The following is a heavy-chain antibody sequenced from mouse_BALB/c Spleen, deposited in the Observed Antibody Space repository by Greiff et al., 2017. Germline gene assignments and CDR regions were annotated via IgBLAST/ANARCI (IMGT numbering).Heavy chain of an antibody. J-gene: IGHJ2*01. Sequence: QVQLQQSGAELVRPGTSVKVSCKASGYAFTNYLIEWVKQRPGQGLEWIGVINPGSGGTNYNEKFKGKATLTADKSSSTAYMQLSSLTSDDSAVYFCACLTTVVATDYWGQGTTLTVSS. CDR2: INPGSGGT. CDR3: ACLTTVVATDY. V-gene: IGHV1-54*01. CDR1: GYAFTNYL. D-gene: IGHD1-1*01.